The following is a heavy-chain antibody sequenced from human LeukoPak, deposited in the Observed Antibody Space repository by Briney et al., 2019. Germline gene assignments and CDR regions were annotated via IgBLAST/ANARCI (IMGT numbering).Heavy chain of an antibody. V-gene: IGHV1-18*01. CDR2: ISPNNGNT. J-gene: IGHJ4*02. CDR1: GYTFRSYD. Sequence: ASVKVSCKASGYTFRSYDITWVRQAPGQRLEWMGWISPNNGNTNYAQKFQGRVTMTTDTPTSTAYMEMRSLRSDDTAVYYCARDRDSSGWHVADYWGQGTLVTVSS. CDR3: ARDRDSSGWHVADY. D-gene: IGHD6-19*01.